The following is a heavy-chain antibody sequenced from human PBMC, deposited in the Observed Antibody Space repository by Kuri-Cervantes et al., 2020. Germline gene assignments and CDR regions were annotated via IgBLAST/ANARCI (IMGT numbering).Heavy chain of an antibody. CDR3: ARVVGGYGSGNFYYNNYWFDP. CDR2: IWYDGSNK. V-gene: IGHV3-33*08. CDR1: GFTFSSFG. D-gene: IGHD3-10*01. Sequence: GESLKISCAASGFTFSSFGMHWVRQAPGKGLEWVAVIWYDGSNKYYADSVKGRFTISRDNSENTLYLQMNSLRAEDTAVYYCARVVGGYGSGNFYYNNYWFDPWGQGTLVTVSS. J-gene: IGHJ5*02.